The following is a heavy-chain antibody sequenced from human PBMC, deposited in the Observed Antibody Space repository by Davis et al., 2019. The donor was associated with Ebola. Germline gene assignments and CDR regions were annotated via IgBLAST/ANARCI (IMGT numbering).Heavy chain of an antibody. J-gene: IGHJ6*03. CDR2: INSDGSST. D-gene: IGHD6-6*01. CDR1: GFTFSNYW. Sequence: GESLKISCAASGFTFSNYWMHWVRQAPGKGLVWVSRINSDGSSTSYADSVKGRFTISRDNAKNSLYLQMNSLRAEDTAVYYCARVSTSSGNFYYYMDVWGQGTTVTVSS. V-gene: IGHV3-74*01. CDR3: ARVSTSSGNFYYYMDV.